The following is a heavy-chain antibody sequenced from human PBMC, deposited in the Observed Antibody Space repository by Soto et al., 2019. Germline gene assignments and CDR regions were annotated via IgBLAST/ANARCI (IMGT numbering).Heavy chain of an antibody. V-gene: IGHV3-33*01. CDR1: GFTFSSYG. CDR3: ARDRGPFNWNDWPHYYYGMDV. D-gene: IGHD1-20*01. J-gene: IGHJ6*02. Sequence: QEQLVESGGGVVQPGRSVRLSCAASGFTFSSYGMHWVRQAPGKGLEWVTVIWYDGSNKYYADSVKGRFTISRDNSKNTLYLQMNSLRAEDTAVYYCARDRGPFNWNDWPHYYYGMDVWGQGTTVTVSS. CDR2: IWYDGSNK.